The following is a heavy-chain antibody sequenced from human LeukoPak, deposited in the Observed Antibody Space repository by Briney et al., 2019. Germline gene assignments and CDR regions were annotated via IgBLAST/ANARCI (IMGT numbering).Heavy chain of an antibody. CDR3: AKEPASSGWFDP. Sequence: GGSLRLSCAASGFTFSSYAMSWVHQAPGKGLEWVSAISGTGGRTYYADSVKGRFTISRDNSKNTLYLQMNSLRAEDTAVYYCAKEPASSGWFDPWGQGTLVAVSS. CDR1: GFTFSSYA. J-gene: IGHJ5*02. V-gene: IGHV3-23*01. CDR2: ISGTGGRT. D-gene: IGHD6-19*01.